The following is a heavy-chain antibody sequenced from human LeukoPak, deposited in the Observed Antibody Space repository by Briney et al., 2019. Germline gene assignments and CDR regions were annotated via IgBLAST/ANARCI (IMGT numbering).Heavy chain of an antibody. Sequence: PSETLSLTCTVSGGSISSYYWGWIRQPPGKGLEWIGYIYYSGSTNYNPSLKSRVTISVDTSKNQFSLKLSSVTAADTAVYYCARGGLGATTRSAFDIWGQGTMVTVSS. CDR3: ARGGLGATTRSAFDI. J-gene: IGHJ3*02. D-gene: IGHD1-26*01. CDR1: GGSISSYY. V-gene: IGHV4-59*01. CDR2: IYYSGST.